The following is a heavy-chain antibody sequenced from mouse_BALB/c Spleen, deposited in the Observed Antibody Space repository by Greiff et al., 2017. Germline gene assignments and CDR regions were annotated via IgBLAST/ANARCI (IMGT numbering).Heavy chain of an antibody. CDR1: GFTFSDYG. Sequence: EVKVVESGGGLVQPGGSRKLSCAASGFTFSDYGMAWVRQAPGKGPEWVAFISNLAYSIYYADTVTGRFTISRENAKNTLYLEMSSLRSEDTAMYYCAREDGNYEGAMDYWGQGTSVTVSS. D-gene: IGHD2-1*01. V-gene: IGHV5-15*02. J-gene: IGHJ4*01. CDR2: ISNLAYSI. CDR3: AREDGNYEGAMDY.